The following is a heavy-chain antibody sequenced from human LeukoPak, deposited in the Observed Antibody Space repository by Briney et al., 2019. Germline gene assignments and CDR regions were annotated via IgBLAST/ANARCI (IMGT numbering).Heavy chain of an antibody. CDR2: INSDGSST. CDR3: AKDPGAYAFDI. V-gene: IGHV3-74*01. J-gene: IGHJ3*02. D-gene: IGHD3-10*01. CDR1: GFTFSSYW. Sequence: PGGSLRLSCAASGFTFSSYWMHWVRQAPGKGLVWVSRINSDGSSTSYADSVKGRFTISRDNAKNTLYLQMNSLRAEDTAVYYCAKDPGAYAFDIWGQGTMVTVSS.